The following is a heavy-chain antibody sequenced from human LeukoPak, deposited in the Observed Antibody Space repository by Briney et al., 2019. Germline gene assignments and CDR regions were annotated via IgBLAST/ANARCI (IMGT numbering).Heavy chain of an antibody. V-gene: IGHV3-48*01. CDR1: GFTFSSYS. D-gene: IGHD3-22*01. J-gene: IGHJ4*02. CDR2: ISSSSSTI. CDR3: AKDEDSSGYHFDY. Sequence: GGSLRLSCAASGFTFSSYSMNWVRQAPGKGLEWVSYISSSSSTIYYADSVKGRFTISRDNSKNTLYLQMNSLRAEDTAVYYCAKDEDSSGYHFDYWGQGTLVTVSS.